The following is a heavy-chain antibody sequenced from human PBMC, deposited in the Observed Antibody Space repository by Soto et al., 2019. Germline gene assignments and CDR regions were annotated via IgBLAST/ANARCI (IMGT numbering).Heavy chain of an antibody. Sequence: PSETLSLTCAVYGGSFSGYYWSWIRQPPGKGLEWIGEINHSGSTNYNPSLKSRVTISVDTSKNQFSLKLSSVTAADTAVYYCARGFPVTTALPMYDYWGQGTLVTVSS. CDR1: GGSFSGYY. CDR3: ARGFPVTTALPMYDY. D-gene: IGHD4-17*01. CDR2: INHSGST. V-gene: IGHV4-34*01. J-gene: IGHJ4*02.